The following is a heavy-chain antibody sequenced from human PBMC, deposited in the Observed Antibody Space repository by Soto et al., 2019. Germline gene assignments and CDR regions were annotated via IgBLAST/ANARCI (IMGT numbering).Heavy chain of an antibody. V-gene: IGHV3-73*01. J-gene: IGHJ6*02. CDR1: GFTFSGSA. CDR2: IRSKANSYAA. D-gene: IGHD3-3*01. CDR3: TRHDSNYDFWSGSPPRYGMDV. Sequence: PGGSLRLSCAASGFTFSGSAIHWVRQAFGKGLEWVGRIRSKANSYAAAYAASVKGRFTISRDDSKNTAYLQMNSLKTEDTAVYYCTRHDSNYDFWSGSPPRYGMDVWGQGTTVTVSS.